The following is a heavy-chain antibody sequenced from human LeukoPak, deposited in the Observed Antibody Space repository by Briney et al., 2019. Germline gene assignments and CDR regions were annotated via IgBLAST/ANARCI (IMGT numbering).Heavy chain of an antibody. V-gene: IGHV3-21*01. J-gene: IGHJ4*02. CDR1: GFTFSSYN. Sequence: GASLRLSCAASGFTFSSYNMNWVRQAPGKGLEWVSSITSSSTYIYYADSVKGRFTLSRDNSKNMLYLQMNSLRADDTAVYYCARESLGGSWFDYWGQGTLVTVSS. CDR3: ARESLGGSWFDY. D-gene: IGHD6-13*01. CDR2: ITSSSTYI.